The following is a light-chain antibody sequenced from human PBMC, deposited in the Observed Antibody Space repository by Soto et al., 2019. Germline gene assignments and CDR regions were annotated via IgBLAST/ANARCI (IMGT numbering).Light chain of an antibody. CDR1: QEISNH. CDR3: QQYEDLPLT. CDR2: DAS. V-gene: IGKV1-33*01. J-gene: IGKJ4*01. Sequence: DIQMTQSPSSLSASVGDRVTITCQASQEISNHLNWYQFKPGKPPKLLIFDASHLQSGVPVRFSGSGSQTLFTFTISSLQPEDIAAYYCQQYEDLPLTFGGGTKVDIK.